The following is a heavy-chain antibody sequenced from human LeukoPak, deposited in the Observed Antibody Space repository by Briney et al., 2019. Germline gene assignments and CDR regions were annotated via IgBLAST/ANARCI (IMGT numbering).Heavy chain of an antibody. D-gene: IGHD4-17*01. CDR1: GYTFTSYA. V-gene: IGHV1-3*01. Sequence: ASVKVSCKASGYTFTSYAVHWVRQAPGQRLEWMGWINAGNGNTKYSQKFQGRVTITRDTSASTAYMELSRLRSEDTAVYYCARGRAYGDYNYWGQGTLVTVSS. CDR3: ARGRAYGDYNY. J-gene: IGHJ4*02. CDR2: INAGNGNT.